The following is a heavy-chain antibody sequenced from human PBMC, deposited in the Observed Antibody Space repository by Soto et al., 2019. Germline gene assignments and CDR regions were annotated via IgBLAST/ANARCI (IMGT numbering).Heavy chain of an antibody. V-gene: IGHV1-18*01. CDR2: ISAYNGNT. CDR3: ARPNSEYDFWSGYYVSYYYYGMDV. CDR1: GYTFTSYG. Sequence: ASVKVSCKASGYTFTSYGISWVRQAPGQGLEWMGWISAYNGNTDYAQKLQGRVTMTTGTSTSTAYMELRSLRSDDTAVYYCARPNSEYDFWSGYYVSYYYYGMDVWGQGTTVTVSS. J-gene: IGHJ6*02. D-gene: IGHD3-3*01.